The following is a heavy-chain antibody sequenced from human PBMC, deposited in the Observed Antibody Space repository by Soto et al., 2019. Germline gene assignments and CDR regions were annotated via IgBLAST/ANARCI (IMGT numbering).Heavy chain of an antibody. V-gene: IGHV4-34*01. CDR2: INHRGNI. CDR1: GGAFSGYY. CDR3: ARTYDYGDYGDWYFDL. J-gene: IGHJ2*01. Sequence: QVQLQQWGAGLLKPSETLSLTCAVYGGAFSGYYWTWIRQPPGKGLERIGEINHRGNINYSPSLKSRVTMSLDTSMTQCSLRLTSVTAADTAVYYCARTYDYGDYGDWYFDLWGRGTPVTVSS. D-gene: IGHD4-17*01.